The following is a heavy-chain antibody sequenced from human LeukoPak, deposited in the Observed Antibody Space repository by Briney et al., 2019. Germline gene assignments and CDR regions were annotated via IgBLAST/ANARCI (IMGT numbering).Heavy chain of an antibody. D-gene: IGHD6-19*01. J-gene: IGHJ4*02. Sequence: SETLSLTCAVYGGSFSGYYWSWIRQPPGKGLEWIGEINHSGSTNYNPSLKSRVTRSVDTSKNQFSLKLSSVTAPETAVYYCARDYRSRSMYSSGWYSSYYFDYWGQGTLVTVSS. V-gene: IGHV4-34*01. CDR2: INHSGST. CDR3: ARDYRSRSMYSSGWYSSYYFDY. CDR1: GGSFSGYY.